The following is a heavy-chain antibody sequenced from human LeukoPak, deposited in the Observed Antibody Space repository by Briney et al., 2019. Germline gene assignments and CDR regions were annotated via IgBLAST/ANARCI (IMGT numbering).Heavy chain of an antibody. CDR1: GYTFTDYY. D-gene: IGHD6-19*01. Sequence: ASVKVSCKASGYTFTDYYMHWVRQAPGQGLEWMGWINPDTGATRWPQKFQGRVTMTRDASISIAYMEVSSLRYDDTAVYYCARDGAVPGSYNWFDLWGQGTLVTDSS. CDR3: ARDGAVPGSYNWFDL. V-gene: IGHV1-2*02. CDR2: INPDTGAT. J-gene: IGHJ5*02.